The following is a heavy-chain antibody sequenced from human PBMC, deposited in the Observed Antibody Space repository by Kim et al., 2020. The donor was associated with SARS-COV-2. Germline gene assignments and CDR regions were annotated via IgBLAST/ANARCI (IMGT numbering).Heavy chain of an antibody. CDR3: ARAWPQTWIQLGYYYGMDV. V-gene: IGHV4-34*01. J-gene: IGHJ6*02. Sequence: SRVTISVDTSKNQFSLKLSSGTAADTAVYYCARAWPQTWIQLGYYYGMDVWGQGTTVTVSS. D-gene: IGHD5-18*01.